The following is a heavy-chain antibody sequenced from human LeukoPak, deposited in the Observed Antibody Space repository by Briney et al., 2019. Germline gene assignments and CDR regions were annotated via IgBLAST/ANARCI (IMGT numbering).Heavy chain of an antibody. Sequence: PSQTVSLTCTVSGGSISRGDYFWRWIRQPPGKGLGWIAYMYYSGSTYYNPSLKSRVTMSADTSKNQLSLKLSSVTAADTAVYYRARPYYYDSRIDPWGQGILVTVSS. CDR1: GGSISRGDYF. CDR2: MYYSGST. D-gene: IGHD3-22*01. J-gene: IGHJ5*02. CDR3: ARPYYYDSRIDP. V-gene: IGHV4-30-4*01.